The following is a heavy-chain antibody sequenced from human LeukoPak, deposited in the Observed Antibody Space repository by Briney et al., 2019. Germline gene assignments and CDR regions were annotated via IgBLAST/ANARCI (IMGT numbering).Heavy chain of an antibody. J-gene: IGHJ4*02. V-gene: IGHV1-24*01. D-gene: IGHD3-3*01. Sequence: ASVKVSCKASGYTFTSYYMHWVRQAPGKGLEWMGGFDPEDGETIYAQKFQGRVTMTEDTSTDTAYMELSSLRSEDTAVYYCATARSTLYDFWSGYLVYWGQGTLVTVSS. CDR3: ATARSTLYDFWSGYLVY. CDR1: GYTFTSYY. CDR2: FDPEDGET.